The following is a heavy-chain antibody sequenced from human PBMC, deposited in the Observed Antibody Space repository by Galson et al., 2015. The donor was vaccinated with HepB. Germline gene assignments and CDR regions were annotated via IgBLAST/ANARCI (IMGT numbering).Heavy chain of an antibody. CDR3: ARIRGGNSYDAFEI. J-gene: IGHJ3*02. D-gene: IGHD4-23*01. Sequence: SLRLSCAASGFTFSSYGMHWVHQAPGKGLEWVAVIWYDGSNKYYADSVKGRFTISRDNSKNTLYLQMNSLRAEDTAVYYCARIRGGNSYDAFEIWGQGTMVTVSS. V-gene: IGHV3-33*01. CDR2: IWYDGSNK. CDR1: GFTFSSYG.